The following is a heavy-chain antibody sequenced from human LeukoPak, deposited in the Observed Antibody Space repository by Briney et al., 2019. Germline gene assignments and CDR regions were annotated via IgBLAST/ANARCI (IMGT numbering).Heavy chain of an antibody. V-gene: IGHV4-30-4*01. J-gene: IGHJ4*02. CDR1: GGSISSGEYH. CDR2: IYYTGNT. D-gene: IGHD6-13*01. CDR3: ARGGHTSSWYPSYFDY. Sequence: SQTLSLTCTVSGGSISSGEYHWSWIRQPPGKGLEWIGYIYYTGNTYYTPSLKNRLTISMDTSKNQFSLNLRSVTATDTAVYYCARGGHTSSWYPSYFDYWGQGTLVTVSS.